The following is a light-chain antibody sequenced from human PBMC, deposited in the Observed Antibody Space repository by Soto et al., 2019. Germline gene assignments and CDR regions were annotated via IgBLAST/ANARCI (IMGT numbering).Light chain of an antibody. J-gene: IGLJ1*01. CDR2: YDS. CDR1: NFGSKR. CDR3: QVWDITTDHYV. V-gene: IGLV3-21*04. Sequence: SYELTQPPSVSVAPEKTARLTCRGDNFGSKRVHWYRQKPGQAPVLVIYYDSDRPSGIPERFSGSNSGNTATLTINRVEAGDEADYYCQVWDITTDHYVFGTGTKLTVL.